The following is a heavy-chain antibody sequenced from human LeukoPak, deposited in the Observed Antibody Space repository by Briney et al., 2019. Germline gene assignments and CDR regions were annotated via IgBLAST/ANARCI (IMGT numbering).Heavy chain of an antibody. CDR1: GFTVSSNY. CDR2: IYSGGST. D-gene: IGHD1-26*01. J-gene: IGHJ3*02. V-gene: IGHV3-53*01. CDR3: ARGGSYLSAFDI. Sequence: GGSLRLSCAASGFTVSSNYMSWVRQAPGQGLEWVSIIYSGGSTFYADSVKGRFTISRDNSKNTLYLQTNSLRAEDTAVYYCARGGSYLSAFDIWGEGTMVTVSS.